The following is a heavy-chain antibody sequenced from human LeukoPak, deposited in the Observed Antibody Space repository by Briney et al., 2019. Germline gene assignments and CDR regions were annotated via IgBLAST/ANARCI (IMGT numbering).Heavy chain of an antibody. CDR2: INHSGST. D-gene: IGHD7-27*01. Sequence: SETLSLTCAVYGGSFSGYYWSWIRQPPGKELEWIGEINHSGSTNYNPSLKSRVTISVDTSKNQFSLKLSSVTAADTAVYYCASPRLGGAFDIWGQGTMVTVSS. CDR3: ASPRLGGAFDI. J-gene: IGHJ3*02. CDR1: GGSFSGYY. V-gene: IGHV4-34*01.